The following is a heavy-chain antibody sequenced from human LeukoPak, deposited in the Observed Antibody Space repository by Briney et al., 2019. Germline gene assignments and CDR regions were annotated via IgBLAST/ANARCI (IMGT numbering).Heavy chain of an antibody. CDR1: GFTFSRYS. CDR2: ISTSSTYI. CDR3: SRRSGYDDY. V-gene: IGHV3-21*01. D-gene: IGHD3-3*01. Sequence: GGSLRLSCAASGFTFSRYSMNWVRQAPGKGLEWVSSISTSSTYIYYADSVKRRLTISRDNDKNSLYLQMDSLRAEDTAVYYCSRRSGYDDYWGQGTLVTVSS. J-gene: IGHJ4*02.